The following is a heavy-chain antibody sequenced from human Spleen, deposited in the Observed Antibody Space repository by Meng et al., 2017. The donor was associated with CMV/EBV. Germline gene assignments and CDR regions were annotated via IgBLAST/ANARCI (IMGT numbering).Heavy chain of an antibody. V-gene: IGHV1-2*02. CDR2: IYPKTGGT. J-gene: IGHJ4*02. D-gene: IGHD3/OR15-3a*01. CDR3: AGGRIILFEVVNTPFDF. Sequence: ASVKVSCKASGYSFSDYYMHWVRQAPGQGLEWMGWIYPKTGGTFYAQKFQGRVTMTRDTSISTAYVELSGLRPDDTAVYYCAGGRIILFEVVNTPFDFWGQGTLVTVSS. CDR1: GYSFSDYY.